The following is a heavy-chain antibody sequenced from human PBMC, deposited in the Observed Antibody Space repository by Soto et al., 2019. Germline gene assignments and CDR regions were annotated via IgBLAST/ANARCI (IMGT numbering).Heavy chain of an antibody. D-gene: IGHD5-18*01. J-gene: IGHJ4*02. CDR1: GFTFSSYW. Sequence: GSLRLSCAASGFTFSSYWMSWVRQAPGKGLEWVANIKQDGSEKYYVDSVKGRFTISRDNAKNSLYLQMKGLRAEDTAIYYCAKDRDTYGPLYYFDSWGQGTLVTVSS. CDR2: IKQDGSEK. V-gene: IGHV3-7*03. CDR3: AKDRDTYGPLYYFDS.